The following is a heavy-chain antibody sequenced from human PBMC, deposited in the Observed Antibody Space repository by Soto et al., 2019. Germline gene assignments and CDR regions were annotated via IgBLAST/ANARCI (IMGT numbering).Heavy chain of an antibody. V-gene: IGHV4-31*03. J-gene: IGHJ4*02. CDR3: AGNYGSGQYAWGY. D-gene: IGHD3-10*01. CDR1: GGSIRSGGHY. Sequence: QVQLQEAGPGLVKPSQTLSLTCTVSGGSIRSGGHYWSWIRQHPGKGLEWIGYMYYSGSTYATPSLKSRVTISVDTSKNQFSLRLSSVTAADTAVYYCAGNYGSGQYAWGYWGQGTLVTVSS. CDR2: MYYSGST.